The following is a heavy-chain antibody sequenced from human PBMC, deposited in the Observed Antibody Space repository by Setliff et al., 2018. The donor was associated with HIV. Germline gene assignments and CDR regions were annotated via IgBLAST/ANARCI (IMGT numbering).Heavy chain of an antibody. CDR3: ARARGGCSGGSCPAHHYYYYMDV. V-gene: IGHV4-34*01. D-gene: IGHD2-15*01. Sequence: SETLSLTCAVYGGSFSNFYWTWIRQSPGKGLEWIGEINHSGSINYNPSLKSRVTISVDTSKNQFSLKLSSVTAADTAVYYCARARGGCSGGSCPAHHYYYYMDVWGKGTTVTVSS. CDR1: GGSFSNFY. J-gene: IGHJ6*03. CDR2: INHSGSI.